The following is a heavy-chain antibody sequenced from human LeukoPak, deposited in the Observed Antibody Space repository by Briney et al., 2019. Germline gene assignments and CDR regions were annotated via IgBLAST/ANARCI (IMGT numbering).Heavy chain of an antibody. V-gene: IGHV3-7*01. CDR3: ARERMYSGSGSTYPYYDY. Sequence: GGSLRLSCAASGFTFSTYWMTWVRQSPGKGLEWVANIKPDGSENYFVDSVKGRFTISRDNPKNALYLEMNSLRAEDTAEYFCARERMYSGSGSTYPYYDYWGQGTLVTVSS. CDR1: GFTFSTYW. D-gene: IGHD3-10*01. J-gene: IGHJ4*02. CDR2: IKPDGSEN.